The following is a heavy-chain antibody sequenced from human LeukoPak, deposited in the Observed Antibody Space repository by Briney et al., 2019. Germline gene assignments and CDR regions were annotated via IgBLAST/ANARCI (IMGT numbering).Heavy chain of an antibody. J-gene: IGHJ4*02. V-gene: IGHV4-31*03. CDR3: ARAGLLGIAHY. Sequence: PSQTLSLTCTVSGGSISSGGYYCSWIRQHPGNGLEWIGYIYYSGSTYYNPSLKSRVTISVDTSKNQFSLKLSSVTAADTAVYYCARAGLLGIAHYWGQGTLVTVSS. CDR1: GGSISSGGYY. CDR2: IYYSGST. D-gene: IGHD6-13*01.